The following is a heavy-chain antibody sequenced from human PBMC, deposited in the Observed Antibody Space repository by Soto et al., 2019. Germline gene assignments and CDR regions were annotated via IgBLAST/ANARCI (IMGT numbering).Heavy chain of an antibody. D-gene: IGHD4-4*01. CDR2: VKSKTHGGTT. Sequence: GGSLILSCAASGFPFSNALINWVRPAPGKGLEWVGRVKSKTHGGTTDFAASVKGRFAISRDDSISMAFMRMNSLKIEDTAVYYCTSDSYITVTPVRLDYWGHGTLVTVSS. CDR1: GFPFSNAL. J-gene: IGHJ4*01. V-gene: IGHV3-15*07. CDR3: TSDSYITVTPVRLDY.